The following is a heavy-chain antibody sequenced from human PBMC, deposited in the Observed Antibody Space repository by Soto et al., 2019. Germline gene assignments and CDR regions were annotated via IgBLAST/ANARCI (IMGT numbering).Heavy chain of an antibody. Sequence: GESLKISCKGSGYSFTSYWIGWVRQMPGKGLEWMGIIYPGDSDTRYSPSFQGQVTISADKSISTAYLQWSSLKASDTAMYYCARHPGRPSFVVVVAAQDPYDAFDIWGQGTMVTVSS. CDR1: GYSFTSYW. CDR2: IYPGDSDT. J-gene: IGHJ3*02. CDR3: ARHPGRPSFVVVVAAQDPYDAFDI. D-gene: IGHD2-15*01. V-gene: IGHV5-51*01.